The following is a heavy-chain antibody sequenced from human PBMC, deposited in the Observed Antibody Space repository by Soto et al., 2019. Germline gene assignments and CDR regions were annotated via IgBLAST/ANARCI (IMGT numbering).Heavy chain of an antibody. J-gene: IGHJ4*02. CDR1: GYTFTSYG. CDR2: ISAYNGNT. D-gene: IGHD2-2*02. V-gene: IGHV1-18*04. CDR3: ARDHCSSTSCYTAVDY. Sequence: ASVKVSCKASGYTFTSYGISWVRRAPGQGLEWMGWISAYNGNTNYAQKLQGRVTMTTDTSTSTAYMELRSLRSDDTAVYYCARDHCSSTSCYTAVDYWGQGTLVTVSS.